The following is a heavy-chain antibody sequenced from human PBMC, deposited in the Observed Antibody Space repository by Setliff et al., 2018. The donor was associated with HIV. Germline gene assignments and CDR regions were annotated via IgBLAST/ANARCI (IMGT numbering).Heavy chain of an antibody. D-gene: IGHD2-21*02. CDR2: VYHTGNT. CDR3: AREGDGIDF. Sequence: PSETLSLTCTVSGGSINNPNFYWGWIRQSPGKGLEWIGNVYHTGNTYHNPSLKSRVTISVEASKNQISLKLTAVTAADSAVYYCAREGDGIDFWGQGTLVTVSS. V-gene: IGHV4-39*02. CDR1: GGSINNPNFY. J-gene: IGHJ4*02.